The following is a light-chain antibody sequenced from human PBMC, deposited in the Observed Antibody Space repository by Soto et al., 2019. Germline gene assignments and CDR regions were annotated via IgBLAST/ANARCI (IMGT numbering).Light chain of an antibody. CDR3: CSYAGSYLVV. J-gene: IGLJ1*01. Sequence: QSALTQPRSVSGSPGQSVTISCSGTSSDVGGYNYVSWYQQHPGKAPKLMIYDVSKRPSGVPDRFSGSKSGNTASLTISGLQAEDEAEYYCCSYAGSYLVVFGTGTKLTVL. V-gene: IGLV2-11*01. CDR2: DVS. CDR1: SSDVGGYNY.